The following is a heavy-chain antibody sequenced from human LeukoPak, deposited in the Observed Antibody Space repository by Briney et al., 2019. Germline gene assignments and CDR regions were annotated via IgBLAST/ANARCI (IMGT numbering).Heavy chain of an antibody. Sequence: PGGSLRLSCAASGFTFSSYAMSWVRQAPGKGLEWVSAISGSGGSTYYADSVKGRFTISRDSSKNTLYLQMNSLRAEDTAVYYCAKDPYYDSSGSQLFDIWGQGTMVTVSS. CDR2: ISGSGGST. D-gene: IGHD3-22*01. V-gene: IGHV3-23*01. J-gene: IGHJ3*02. CDR1: GFTFSSYA. CDR3: AKDPYYDSSGSQLFDI.